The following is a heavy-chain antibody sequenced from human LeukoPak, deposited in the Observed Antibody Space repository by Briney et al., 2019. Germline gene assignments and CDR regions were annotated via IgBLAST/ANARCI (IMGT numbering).Heavy chain of an antibody. CDR3: ARAVTYYYDSSGYSYNWFDP. Sequence: ASVKVSCKASGGTFSSYAISWVRQAPGQGLEWMGIINPSGGSTSYAQKFQGRVTMTRDTSTSTVYMELSSLRSEDTAVYYCARAVTYYYDSSGYSYNWFDPWGQGTLVTVSS. CDR2: INPSGGST. J-gene: IGHJ5*02. CDR1: GGTFSSYA. V-gene: IGHV1-46*01. D-gene: IGHD3-22*01.